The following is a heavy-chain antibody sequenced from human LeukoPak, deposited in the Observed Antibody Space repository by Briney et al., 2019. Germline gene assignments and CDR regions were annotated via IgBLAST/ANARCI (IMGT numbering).Heavy chain of an antibody. D-gene: IGHD1-26*01. CDR3: AKDNSGSYLGGSAFDI. J-gene: IGHJ3*02. CDR1: GFTSDDYT. CDR2: ISWDGGST. Sequence: GGSLRLSCAASGFTSDDYTMHWVRQAPGKGLEWVSLISWDGGSTYYADSVKGRFTISRDNSKNSLYLQMNSLRTEDTALYYCAKDNSGSYLGGSAFDIWGQGTMVTVSS. V-gene: IGHV3-43*01.